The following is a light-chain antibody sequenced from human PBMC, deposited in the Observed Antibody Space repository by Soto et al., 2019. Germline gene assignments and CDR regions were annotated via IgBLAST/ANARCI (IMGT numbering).Light chain of an antibody. CDR2: DAS. CDR3: QQRSNWLYT. Sequence: IVLTQSPATLSLSPGARATLFCRSSQSFSSYLAWYQQKPGQAPRLLIYDASNRATGNTARFSGSVSVKDFTLAISSLESEDIAVYYCQQRSNWLYTFGQGTKLEIK. J-gene: IGKJ2*01. CDR1: QSFSSY. V-gene: IGKV3-11*01.